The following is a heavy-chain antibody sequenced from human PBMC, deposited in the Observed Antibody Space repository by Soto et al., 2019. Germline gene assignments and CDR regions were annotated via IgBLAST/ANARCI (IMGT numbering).Heavy chain of an antibody. CDR1: GGSISGYY. D-gene: IGHD3-22*01. CDR2: VYYSGST. CDR3: TTDSYMTTIVVRFDH. V-gene: IGHV4-59*12. Sequence: SETLSLTCTVSGGSISGYYWSWIRQSPEKGLEWIGHVYYSGSTKYNPSLKSRVTISVDTSKNQFSLNLRSVTAADTAVYYCTTDSYMTTIVVRFDHWGHGTLVTVSS. J-gene: IGHJ4*01.